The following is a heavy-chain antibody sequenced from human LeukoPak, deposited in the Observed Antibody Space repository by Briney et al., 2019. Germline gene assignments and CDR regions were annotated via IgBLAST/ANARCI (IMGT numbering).Heavy chain of an antibody. CDR3: ARGYYYDSSGYQPLFDY. J-gene: IGHJ4*02. Sequence: SETLSLTCAVSGGSISSGGYSWSWLRQPPGRGLEWSGYIYHSGSTYYNPSLKRRVTISVDSSKNQFSLKLSSVTAADTAVYYCARGYYYDSSGYQPLFDYWGQGTLVTVSS. V-gene: IGHV4-30-2*01. D-gene: IGHD3-22*01. CDR1: GGSISSGGYS. CDR2: IYHSGST.